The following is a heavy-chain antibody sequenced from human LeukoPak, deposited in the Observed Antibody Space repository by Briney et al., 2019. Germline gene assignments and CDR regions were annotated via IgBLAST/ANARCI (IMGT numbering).Heavy chain of an antibody. Sequence: SETLSLTCTVSGGSISSYYWSWIRQPPGKGLEWIGYIYYSGSTNYNPSLKSRVTISVDTSKNQFSLKLSSVTAADTAVYYCARSKYYDILTGYYRSGEFDPWGQGTLVTVSS. D-gene: IGHD3-9*01. J-gene: IGHJ5*02. V-gene: IGHV4-59*01. CDR2: IYYSGST. CDR1: GGSISSYY. CDR3: ARSKYYDILTGYYRSGEFDP.